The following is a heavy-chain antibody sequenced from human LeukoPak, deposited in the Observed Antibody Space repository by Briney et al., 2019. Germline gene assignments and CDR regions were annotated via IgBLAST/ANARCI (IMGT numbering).Heavy chain of an antibody. V-gene: IGHV3-7*05. D-gene: IGHD6-13*01. J-gene: IGHJ4*02. Sequence: GGSLRLSCAASGFTFSSNWMSWVRQAPGKGLEWLANIKQDGGEKYQVDSVKGRFTISRDNAKNSLYLQMNSLRAEDTAVYYCAKGNIAAAGTLGYFDYWGQGTLVTVSS. CDR2: IKQDGGEK. CDR1: GFTFSSNW. CDR3: AKGNIAAAGTLGYFDY.